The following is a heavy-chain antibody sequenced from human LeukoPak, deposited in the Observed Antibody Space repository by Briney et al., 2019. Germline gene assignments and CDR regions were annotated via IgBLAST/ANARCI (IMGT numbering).Heavy chain of an antibody. V-gene: IGHV3-74*01. Sequence: PGGSLRLSCAASGFTVSSYWMHWVRQVPGKGLVWVSRMNGEGSVTSYADFVKGRFTISRDIAKNTLYLQMNTLTAEDTAVYYCARDFGGNSDFWGQGTLVTVSS. CDR2: MNGEGSVT. J-gene: IGHJ4*02. D-gene: IGHD4-23*01. CDR3: ARDFGGNSDF. CDR1: GFTVSSYW.